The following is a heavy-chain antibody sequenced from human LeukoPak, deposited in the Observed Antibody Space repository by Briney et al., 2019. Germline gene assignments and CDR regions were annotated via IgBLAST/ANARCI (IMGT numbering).Heavy chain of an antibody. J-gene: IGHJ4*02. CDR1: GFTFSSYA. Sequence: GGSLRLSCAASGFTFSSYAMSWVRQAPGKGLEWVSVIYSGGSTYYADSVKGRFTISRDNSKNTLYLQMNSLRAEDTAVYYCARALRTMVRGSTFYYFDYWGQGTLVTVSS. CDR2: IYSGGST. CDR3: ARALRTMVRGSTFYYFDY. D-gene: IGHD3-10*01. V-gene: IGHV3-66*01.